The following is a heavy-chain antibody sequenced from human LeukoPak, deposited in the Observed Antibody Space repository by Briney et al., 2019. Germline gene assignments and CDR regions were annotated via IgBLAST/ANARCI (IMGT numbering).Heavy chain of an antibody. D-gene: IGHD3-10*01. CDR2: ISYDGSNK. CDR3: AKWGYCYGSGSYFNWFDP. J-gene: IGHJ5*02. V-gene: IGHV3-30*18. CDR1: GFTFSSYG. Sequence: GRSLRLSCAASGFTFSSYGMHWVRQAPGKGLEWVAVISYDGSNKYYADSVKGRFTISRDNSKNTLYLQMNSLRAEDTAVYYCAKWGYCYGSGSYFNWFDPWGQGTLVTVSS.